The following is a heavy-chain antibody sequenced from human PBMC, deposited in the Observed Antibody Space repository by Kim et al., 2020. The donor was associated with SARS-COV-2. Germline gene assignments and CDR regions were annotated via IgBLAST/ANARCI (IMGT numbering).Heavy chain of an antibody. CDR2: MNPNSGNT. CDR3: ARGGSGFSPYSSGWYVY. J-gene: IGHJ4*02. V-gene: IGHV1-8*01. Sequence: ASVKVSCKASGYTFTSYDINWVRQATGQGLEWMGWMNPNSGNTGYAQKFQGRVTMTRNTSISTAYMELSSLRSEDTAVYYCARGGSGFSPYSSGWYVYWGQGTLVTVSS. D-gene: IGHD6-19*01. CDR1: GYTFTSYD.